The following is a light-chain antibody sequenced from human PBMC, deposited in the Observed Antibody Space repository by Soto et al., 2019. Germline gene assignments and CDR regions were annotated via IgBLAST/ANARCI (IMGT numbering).Light chain of an antibody. CDR2: GAS. V-gene: IGKV3-20*01. Sequence: EIALTQSPATLSVSPGERATLSCRASQSVSSGYLAWYQQKPGQAPRLLIYGASRRATGIPDRFSGSGSGTDFTLSISRLEPEDFAVYWCQHYGNSPTLGQGTKVDIK. CDR3: QHYGNSPT. CDR1: QSVSSGY. J-gene: IGKJ1*01.